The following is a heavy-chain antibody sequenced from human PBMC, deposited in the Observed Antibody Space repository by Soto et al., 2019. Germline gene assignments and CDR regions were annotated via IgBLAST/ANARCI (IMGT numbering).Heavy chain of an antibody. D-gene: IGHD6-19*01. CDR1: GYTFTSYY. Sequence: ASVKVSCKASGYTFTSYYMHWVRQAPGQGLEWMGIINPSGGSTSYAQKFQGRVTMTRDTSTSTVYMELSSLRSEDTAVYYCAREGSSSGWSRGGGNWFDPWGQGTLVTVSS. V-gene: IGHV1-46*01. CDR2: INPSGGST. J-gene: IGHJ5*02. CDR3: AREGSSSGWSRGGGNWFDP.